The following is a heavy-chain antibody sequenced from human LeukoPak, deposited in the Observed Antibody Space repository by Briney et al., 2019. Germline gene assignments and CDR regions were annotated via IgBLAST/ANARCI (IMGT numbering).Heavy chain of an antibody. V-gene: IGHV3-30*02. J-gene: IGHJ5*02. CDR1: GFTFSSYG. CDR3: AKAVYQLLYDVWFDP. D-gene: IGHD2-2*02. CDR2: IRYDGSNK. Sequence: GGSLRLSCAASGFTFSSYGMHWVRQAPGKGLEWVAFIRYDGSNKYYADSVKGRFTISRDNSKNTLYLQMNSLRAEDTAVYYCAKAVYQLLYDVWFDPWGQGTLVTVSS.